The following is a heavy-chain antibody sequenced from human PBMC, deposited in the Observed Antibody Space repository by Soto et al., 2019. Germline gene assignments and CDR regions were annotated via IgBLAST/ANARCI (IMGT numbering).Heavy chain of an antibody. D-gene: IGHD2-15*01. J-gene: IGHJ5*02. CDR3: ARGRSLVVVAQNWFDP. CDR2: IIPIFGTA. V-gene: IGHV1-69*13. CDR1: GGTFSSYA. Sequence: SVKVSCKASGGTFSSYAISWVRQAPGQGLEWMGGIIPIFGTANYAQKFQGRVTITADESTSTAYMELSSLRSEDTAVYYCARGRSLVVVAQNWFDPWGQGTLVTVSS.